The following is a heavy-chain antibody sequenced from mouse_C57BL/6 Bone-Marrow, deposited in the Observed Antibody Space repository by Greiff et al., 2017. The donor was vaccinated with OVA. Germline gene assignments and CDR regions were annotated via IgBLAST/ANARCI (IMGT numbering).Heavy chain of an antibody. Sequence: EVKLVESGEGLVKPGGSLKLSCAASGFTFSSYAMSWVRQTPEKRLEWVAYISSGGDYIYYADTVKGRFTISRDNARNTLYLQMSSLKSEDTAMYYCTRVNYSNSTDYWGQGTTLTVSS. J-gene: IGHJ2*01. CDR3: TRVNYSNSTDY. CDR2: ISSGGDYI. V-gene: IGHV5-9-1*02. D-gene: IGHD2-5*01. CDR1: GFTFSSYA.